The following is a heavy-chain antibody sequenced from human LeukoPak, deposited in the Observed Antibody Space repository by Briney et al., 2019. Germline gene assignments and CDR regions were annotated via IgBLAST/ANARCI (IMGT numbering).Heavy chain of an antibody. CDR2: ILYDGSSK. Sequence: GGSLRLSCAPSGFTFSSYGMHWVRQAPGKGLEWVAVILYDGSSKYYADSVKGRFTISRVDSKNTLYLQMNSLTAEDTAVYYCAKDRGPRYSYGLDVWGQGTTVTVSS. CDR1: GFTFSSYG. V-gene: IGHV3-33*05. CDR3: AKDRGPRYSYGLDV. J-gene: IGHJ6*02.